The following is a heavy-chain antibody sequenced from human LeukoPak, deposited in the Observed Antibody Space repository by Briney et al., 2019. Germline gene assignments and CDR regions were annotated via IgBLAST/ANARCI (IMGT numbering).Heavy chain of an antibody. CDR1: GFTFSSYA. CDR3: AREGVRGSGSYYNVKDY. CDR2: ISVSGAGT. D-gene: IGHD3-10*01. Sequence: GGSLRLSCSASGFTFSSYAVSWVRQARGKGLEWVSAISVSGAGTYYADSVKGRFTISRDNSKNTLYLQMNSRRAEGTAVYYCAREGVRGSGSYYNVKDYWGQGTLVTVSS. J-gene: IGHJ4*02. V-gene: IGHV3-23*01.